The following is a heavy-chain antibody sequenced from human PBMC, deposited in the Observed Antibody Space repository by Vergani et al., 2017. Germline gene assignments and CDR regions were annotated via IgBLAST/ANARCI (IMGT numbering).Heavy chain of an antibody. CDR2: LSSRFLT. CDR3: ARGYKYSSGPLAWFDP. CDR1: FFSLLLLLSS. V-gene: IGHV4-39*01. Sequence: LSLPFPFSFFSLLLLLSSFFFLLPPPGKGLECLGLLSSRFLTVYNPSHKSRGTISVDTSKNQFSLKLSSVTAADTAVYYCARGYKYSSGPLAWFDPWGQGTLVTVSS. D-gene: IGHD6-19*01. J-gene: IGHJ5*02.